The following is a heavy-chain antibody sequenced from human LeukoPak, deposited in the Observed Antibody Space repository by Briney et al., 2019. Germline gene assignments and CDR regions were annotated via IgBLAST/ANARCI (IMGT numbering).Heavy chain of an antibody. CDR1: GGSISSYY. CDR3: AREDYYDSNGYYTDAFDI. D-gene: IGHD3-22*01. Sequence: PSETLSLTCTVSGGSISSYYWSWIRQPPGKGLEWIGYIYYSGSTNYNPSLKSRVTISVDTSKNQFSLKLSSVTAADTAVYYCAREDYYDSNGYYTDAFDIWGQGTMVTVSS. J-gene: IGHJ3*02. CDR2: IYYSGST. V-gene: IGHV4-59*01.